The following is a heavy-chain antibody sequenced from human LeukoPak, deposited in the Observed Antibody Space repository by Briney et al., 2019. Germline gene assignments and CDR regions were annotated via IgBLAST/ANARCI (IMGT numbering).Heavy chain of an antibody. D-gene: IGHD2-21*02. J-gene: IGHJ3*02. CDR2: VSGSGYRK. CDR1: GFDFSAYA. CDR3: AKGGASLTDAPHGDVVTTTLDGFDI. Sequence: GGSLRLSCAASGFDFSAYAMTWVRQAPGKGPECVSTVSGSGYRKYYADSVKGRFTISRENAKKTIFLQLDSLRVDDTAHYYCAKGGASLTDAPHGDVVTTTLDGFDIWGQGARVTVSS. V-gene: IGHV3-23*01.